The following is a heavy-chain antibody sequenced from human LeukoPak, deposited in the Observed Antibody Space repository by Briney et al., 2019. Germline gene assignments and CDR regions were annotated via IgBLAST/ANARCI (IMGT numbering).Heavy chain of an antibody. Sequence: SETLSLTCTVSGGSPTSSYWSWIRQPPGKGLEWIGYIRYSGSTNYSPSLKSRVTISVDTSRNQFSLNLRSVTATDTAVYYCARGAFSNYIYFDYWGQGTLVPVSS. CDR3: ARGAFSNYIYFDY. J-gene: IGHJ4*02. CDR1: GGSPTSSY. D-gene: IGHD4-11*01. CDR2: IRYSGST. V-gene: IGHV4-59*01.